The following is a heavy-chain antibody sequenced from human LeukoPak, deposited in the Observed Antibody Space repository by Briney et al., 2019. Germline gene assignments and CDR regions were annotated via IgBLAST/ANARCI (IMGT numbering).Heavy chain of an antibody. CDR3: ARVLSGSYSWFDP. J-gene: IGHJ5*02. V-gene: IGHV1-69*13. CDR1: GGTFSSYA. D-gene: IGHD1-26*01. Sequence: SVKVSCKASGGTFSSYAISWVRQAPGQGLEWMGGIIPIFGTANYAQKFQGRVTITADESTSTAYMELSSLRSEDTAVYYCARVLSGSYSWFDPWGQGTLATVSS. CDR2: IIPIFGTA.